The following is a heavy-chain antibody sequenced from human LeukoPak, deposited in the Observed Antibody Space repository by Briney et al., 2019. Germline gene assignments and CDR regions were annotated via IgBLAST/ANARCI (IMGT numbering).Heavy chain of an antibody. D-gene: IGHD5-12*01. V-gene: IGHV3-21*01. Sequence: GGSLRLSCAASGFTVSSYSMNWVRQAPGKGLEWVSSISSSSSYIYYADSVKGRFTISRDNAKNSLYLQMNSLRAEDTAVYYCARYSGYDLRPFDYWGQGTLVTVSS. CDR1: GFTVSSYS. CDR2: ISSSSSYI. J-gene: IGHJ4*02. CDR3: ARYSGYDLRPFDY.